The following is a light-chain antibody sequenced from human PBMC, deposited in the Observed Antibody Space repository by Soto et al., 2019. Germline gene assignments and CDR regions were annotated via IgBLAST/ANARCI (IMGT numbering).Light chain of an antibody. Sequence: EILLTQSPGTLSLSPGERATLSCRASHSVSSSYLAWYQQKPGRAPRLLIYGASSRATGIPDRFSGSGSGTDFTLTISRLEPEDFAVYYCQQYGSSPWTFGQGTKVDIK. J-gene: IGKJ1*01. CDR1: HSVSSSY. V-gene: IGKV3-20*01. CDR3: QQYGSSPWT. CDR2: GAS.